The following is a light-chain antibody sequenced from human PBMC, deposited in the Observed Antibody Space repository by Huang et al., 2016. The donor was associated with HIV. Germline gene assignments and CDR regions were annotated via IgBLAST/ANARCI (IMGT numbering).Light chain of an antibody. Sequence: EIVLTQSPGTLSLSPGERATLPCRASQSVRGRLALYQQKPGQAPRLLIYDASSRATGIPDRFRGSGSGTDFTLTINRLAPEDFAVYYCQHYGGSPAPFGGGTKVEIK. CDR3: QHYGGSPAP. V-gene: IGKV3-20*01. CDR2: DAS. J-gene: IGKJ4*01. CDR1: QSVRGR.